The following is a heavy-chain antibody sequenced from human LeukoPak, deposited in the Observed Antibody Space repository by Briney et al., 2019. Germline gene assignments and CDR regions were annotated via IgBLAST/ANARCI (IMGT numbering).Heavy chain of an antibody. J-gene: IGHJ4*02. CDR1: GFTFSSYG. Sequence: GGSLRLPCAASGFTFSSYGMHWVRQAPGKGLEWVAVISYDGSNKYYADSVKGRFTISRDNSKNTLYLQMNSLRAEDTAVYYCASGSYPDYWGQGTLVTVSS. CDR3: ASGSYPDY. D-gene: IGHD1-26*01. CDR2: ISYDGSNK. V-gene: IGHV3-30*03.